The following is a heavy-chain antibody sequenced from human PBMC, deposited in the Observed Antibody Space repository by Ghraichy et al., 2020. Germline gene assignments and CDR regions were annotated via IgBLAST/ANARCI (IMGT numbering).Heavy chain of an antibody. CDR3: ARGEQVRRCTNGVCYTDVFDY. Sequence: GGSLRLSCAASGFTFSDYYMSWIRQAPGKGLEWVSYISSSGSTIYYADSVKGRFTISRDNAKNSLYLQMNSLRAEDTAVYYCARGEQVRRCTNGVCYTDVFDYWGQGTLVTVSS. V-gene: IGHV3-11*01. J-gene: IGHJ4*02. D-gene: IGHD2-8*01. CDR1: GFTFSDYY. CDR2: ISSSGSTI.